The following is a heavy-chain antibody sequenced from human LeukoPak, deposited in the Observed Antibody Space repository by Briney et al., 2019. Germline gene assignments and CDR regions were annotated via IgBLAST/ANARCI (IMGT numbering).Heavy chain of an antibody. Sequence: ASVKVSCKASGYTFTSYDINWVRQATGQGLEWMGWMNPNSGNTGYAQKFQGRVTITRNTSISTAYMELSSLRSEDTAVYYCARVGVGATHRWDYYYYYMDVWGKGTTVTFSS. CDR1: GYTFTSYD. J-gene: IGHJ6*03. CDR3: ARVGVGATHRWDYYYYYMDV. D-gene: IGHD1-26*01. V-gene: IGHV1-8*03. CDR2: MNPNSGNT.